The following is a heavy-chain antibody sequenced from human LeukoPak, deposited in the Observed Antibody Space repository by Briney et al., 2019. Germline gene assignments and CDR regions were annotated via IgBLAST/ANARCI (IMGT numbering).Heavy chain of an antibody. V-gene: IGHV4-34*01. CDR2: IKHSVST. CDR1: GGSFSGYY. Sequence: AETVSLTCAVYGGSFSGYYWSWIRQPPGKGRGWMGEIKHSVSTNYNPSLKSRVTISVDTCKNRFSLKLRSVTGADTAVYYCARLSLDRTHALGAFALWGQGTMVPVSS. J-gene: IGHJ3*01. CDR3: ARLSLDRTHALGAFAL.